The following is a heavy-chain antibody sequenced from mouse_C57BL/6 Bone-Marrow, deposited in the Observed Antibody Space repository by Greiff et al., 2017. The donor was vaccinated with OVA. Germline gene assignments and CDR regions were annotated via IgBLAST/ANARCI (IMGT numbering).Heavy chain of an antibody. V-gene: IGHV1-47*01. CDR2: FHPYNVDT. J-gene: IGHJ3*01. CDR3: ARPGDYGGDWFAY. CDR1: GYTFTTYP. D-gene: IGHD2-4*01. Sequence: QVQLKESGAELVKPGASVKMSCKASGYTFTTYPIEWMKQKHGKSLEWIGNFHPYNVDTKYNEKFKGKATLTVEKSSSTAYLELSRLPSDDFAVEYCARPGDYGGDWFAYWGQGTLVTVSA.